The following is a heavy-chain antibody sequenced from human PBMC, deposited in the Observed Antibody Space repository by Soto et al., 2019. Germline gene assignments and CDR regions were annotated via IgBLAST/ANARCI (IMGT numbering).Heavy chain of an antibody. CDR2: INAGNGNT. Sequence: ASVKVSCKDPACTLTIYVMQCVGSAPGQRLEWMGWINAGNGNTKYSQKFQGRVTITRDTSASTAYMELSSLRSEDTAVYYCAREDIVLVPAAIRRNYYYGMDVWGQGTTVTVSS. CDR3: AREDIVLVPAAIRRNYYYGMDV. D-gene: IGHD2-2*02. CDR1: ACTLTIYV. V-gene: IGHV1-3*01. J-gene: IGHJ6*02.